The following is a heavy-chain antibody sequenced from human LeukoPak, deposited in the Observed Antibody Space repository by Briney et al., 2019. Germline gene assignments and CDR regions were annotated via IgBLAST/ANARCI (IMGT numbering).Heavy chain of an antibody. J-gene: IGHJ3*02. CDR1: GASIRNNDYY. V-gene: IGHV4-39*07. CDR2: IYYSGNT. Sequence: PSETLSLTCTVSGASIRNNDYYWGWIRQPPGKGLEWIGSIYYSGNTYFTPSLESRVTISVDTSKNQFSLKLSSVTAADTAIYYCARGSLSVDAFDIWGQGTMVTVSS. CDR3: ARGSLSVDAFDI.